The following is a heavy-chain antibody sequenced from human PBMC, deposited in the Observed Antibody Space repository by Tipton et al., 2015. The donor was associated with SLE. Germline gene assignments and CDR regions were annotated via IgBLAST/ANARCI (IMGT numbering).Heavy chain of an antibody. CDR2: IYSGGST. D-gene: IGHD3-22*01. J-gene: IGHJ1*01. CDR3: ARGERRITMIVVVINEYFQH. CDR1: GFTVSSNY. V-gene: IGHV3-66*01. Sequence: SLRLSCAASGFTVSSNYMSWVRQAPGKGLEWVSVIYSGGSTYYADSVKGRFTISRDNSKNTLYLQMNSLRAEDTAVYYCARGERRITMIVVVINEYFQHWGQGTLVTVSS.